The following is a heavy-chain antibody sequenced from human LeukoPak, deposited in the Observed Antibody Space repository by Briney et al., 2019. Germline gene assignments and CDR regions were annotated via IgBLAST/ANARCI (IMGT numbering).Heavy chain of an antibody. D-gene: IGHD2-15*01. CDR3: AREPRYCSGGSCLNGAFDI. CDR1: GYTFTGYY. CDR2: INPNSGGT. V-gene: IGHV1-2*02. Sequence: GASVKVSCKASGYTFTGYYMHWVRQAPGQGLEWMGWINPNSGGTNYAQKFQGRDTMTRDTSISTAYMELSRLRSDDTAVYYCAREPRYCSGGSCLNGAFDIWGQGTMVTVSS. J-gene: IGHJ3*02.